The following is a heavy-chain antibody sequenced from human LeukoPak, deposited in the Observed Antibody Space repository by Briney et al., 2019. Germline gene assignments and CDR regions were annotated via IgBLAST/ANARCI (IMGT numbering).Heavy chain of an antibody. D-gene: IGHD5-18*01. CDR2: IYYSGST. CDR3: AKQNVDTAMVYFDY. V-gene: IGHV4-59*01. CDR1: GGSISSYY. J-gene: IGHJ4*02. Sequence: SETLSLTCTVSGGSISSYYWSWLRQHPATGLEWIGYIYYSGSTNYNPSLQSRVTISVDTSKNQFSLKLSSVTAADTAVYYCAKQNVDTAMVYFDYWGQGTLVTVSS.